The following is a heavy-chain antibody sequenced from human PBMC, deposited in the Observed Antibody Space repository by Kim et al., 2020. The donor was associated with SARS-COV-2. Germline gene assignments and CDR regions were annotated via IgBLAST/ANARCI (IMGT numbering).Heavy chain of an antibody. V-gene: IGHV4-39*07. CDR1: GGSISSSSYY. CDR3: ARDWAITIFGVVIPDAFDI. CDR2: IYYSGST. D-gene: IGHD3-3*01. J-gene: IGHJ3*02. Sequence: SETLSLTCTVSGGSISSSSYYWGWIRQPPGKGLEWIGSIYYSGSTYYNPSLKSRVTISVDTSKNQFSLKLSSVTAADTAVYYCARDWAITIFGVVIPDAFDIWGQGTMVTVSS.